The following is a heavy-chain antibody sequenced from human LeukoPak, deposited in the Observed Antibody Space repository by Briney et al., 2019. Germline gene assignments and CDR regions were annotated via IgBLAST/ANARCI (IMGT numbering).Heavy chain of an antibody. CDR1: GGSISSYY. CDR3: ARESNYYGSGTGWFDP. Sequence: SETLSLTCTVSGGSISSYYWSWIRQPPGKGLEWIGYIYYSGSTYYNPSLKSRVTISVDTSKNQLSLKLSSVTAADTAVYYCARESNYYGSGTGWFDPWGQGTLVTVSS. CDR2: IYYSGST. J-gene: IGHJ5*02. V-gene: IGHV4-59*12. D-gene: IGHD3-10*01.